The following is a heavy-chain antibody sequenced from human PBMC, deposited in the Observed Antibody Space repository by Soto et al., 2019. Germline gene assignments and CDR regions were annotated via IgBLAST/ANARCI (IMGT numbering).Heavy chain of an antibody. D-gene: IGHD1-26*01. Sequence: QVQLVQSGAEVKKPGASVKISCKASGYTFTNYAMHWVRQAPGQRLEWMGWINAGNGNTKYSQKFQGRVTITRDTSASTDYMELRSLRSEDTAVYFCARWVGGNYFHYWGQGTLVTVSS. CDR2: INAGNGNT. J-gene: IGHJ4*02. CDR1: GYTFTNYA. CDR3: ARWVGGNYFHY. V-gene: IGHV1-3*01.